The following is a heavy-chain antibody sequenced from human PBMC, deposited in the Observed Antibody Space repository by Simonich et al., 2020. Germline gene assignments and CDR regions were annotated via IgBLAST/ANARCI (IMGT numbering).Heavy chain of an antibody. D-gene: IGHD6-6*01. CDR1: GGSISSSSYY. Sequence: QLQLQESGPGLVKPSETLPLTCTVSGGSISSSSYYWGWIRQPPGKGLEWIGSIYYSGSTYYNPSLKSRVTISVDTSKNQFSLKLSSVTAADTAVYYCARWAYSSSYFDYWGQGTLVTVSS. CDR3: ARWAYSSSYFDY. J-gene: IGHJ4*02. CDR2: IYYSGST. V-gene: IGHV4-39*01.